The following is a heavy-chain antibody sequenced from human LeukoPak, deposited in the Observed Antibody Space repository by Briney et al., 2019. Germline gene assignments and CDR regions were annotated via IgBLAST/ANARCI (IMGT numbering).Heavy chain of an antibody. V-gene: IGHV3-21*04. CDR2: ISSSSSYI. Sequence: PGGSLRLSCAASGFTFSSYSMNWVRQAPGKGLEWVSSISSSSSYIYYADSVKGRFTISRDNAKNSLYLQMNSLRAEDTAVYYCAKGPRMEWIVVAPPAYWGQGTLVTVSS. CDR1: GFTFSSYS. J-gene: IGHJ4*02. D-gene: IGHD3-22*01. CDR3: AKGPRMEWIVVAPPAY.